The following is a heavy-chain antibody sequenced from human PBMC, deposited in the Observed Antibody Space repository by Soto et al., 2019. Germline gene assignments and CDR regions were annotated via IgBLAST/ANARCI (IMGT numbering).Heavy chain of an antibody. V-gene: IGHV3-23*01. CDR3: AKHTYYDILSGNYGPFSYYHMDV. CDR2: ISGGGGST. CDR1: GFTFSSYA. J-gene: IGHJ6*03. Sequence: GGSLRLSCAASGFTFSSYAMTWVRQAPGKGLEWVSSISGGGGSTYYADSVKGRFTISRDNSKNTLYLQMDSLRAEDTAVYYCAKHTYYDILSGNYGPFSYYHMDVWGKGTTVTVSS. D-gene: IGHD3-9*01.